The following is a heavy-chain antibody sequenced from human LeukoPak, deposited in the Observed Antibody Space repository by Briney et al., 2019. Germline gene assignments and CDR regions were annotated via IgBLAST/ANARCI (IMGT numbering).Heavy chain of an antibody. CDR3: ARDLAMYSPDLDY. V-gene: IGHV1-2*02. CDR2: INPKTGVT. J-gene: IGHJ4*02. D-gene: IGHD1-26*01. Sequence: ASVKVSCKASGYTFTDYYLHWVRQAPGHGLEWMGWINPKTGVTKYAQNFRGRVTMTRDTSISTAYMEVSRLRSDDTAVFYCARDLAMYSPDLDYWGQGTLVTVSS. CDR1: GYTFTDYY.